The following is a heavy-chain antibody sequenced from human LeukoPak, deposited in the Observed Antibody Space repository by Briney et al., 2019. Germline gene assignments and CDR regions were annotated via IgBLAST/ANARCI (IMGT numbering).Heavy chain of an antibody. V-gene: IGHV1-8*01. J-gene: IGHJ6*02. CDR1: GYTFTSYD. CDR3: ARASIAARFTYYYGMDV. Sequence: ASVKVSCKASGYTFTSYDINWVRQATGQGLEWMGWMNPNSGNTGYAQKFQGRVTMTRNTSISTAYMELSSLRSEDTAVYYCARASIAARFTYYYGMDVWGQGTTVTVSS. D-gene: IGHD6-6*01. CDR2: MNPNSGNT.